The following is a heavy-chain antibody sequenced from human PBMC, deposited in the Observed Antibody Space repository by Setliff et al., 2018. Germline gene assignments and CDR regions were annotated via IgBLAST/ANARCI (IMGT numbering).Heavy chain of an antibody. CDR2: TIPMFGTP. Sequence: VASVKVSCKASGGTFSSYGISWVRQAPGQGLEWMGGTIPMFGTPGYAQKFQDRVTITTDESTSTAYMELNSLTSEDTAVYYCARSPALLGIVYLDPWGQGTRVTVSS. CDR3: ARSPALLGIVYLDP. V-gene: IGHV1-69*05. J-gene: IGHJ5*02. D-gene: IGHD2-15*01. CDR1: GGTFSSYG.